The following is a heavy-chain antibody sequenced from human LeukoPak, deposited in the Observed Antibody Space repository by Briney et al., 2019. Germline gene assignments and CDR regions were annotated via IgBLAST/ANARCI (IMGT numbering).Heavy chain of an antibody. J-gene: IGHJ3*02. V-gene: IGHV3-23*01. CDR3: AKDPRAGYCSGGSCYTLWWAFDI. Sequence: GGSLRLSCAASGFTFSRLAMTWVRQAPGKGLEWVSTISASGPYYADAVRGRFTISRDNSRNTLSLQMDSLRDEDTAVYYCAKDPRAGYCSGGSCYTLWWAFDIWGQGTMVTVSS. D-gene: IGHD2-15*01. CDR1: GFTFSRLA. CDR2: ISASGP.